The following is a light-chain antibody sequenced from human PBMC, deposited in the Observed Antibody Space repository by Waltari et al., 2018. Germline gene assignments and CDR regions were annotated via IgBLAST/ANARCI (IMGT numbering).Light chain of an antibody. Sequence: QSALTQPASVSGSPGQSIIISCTGTTNDLGGYNYVSWYQQHPGKAPKLMIYEVNSRPSGVSRRFSGSKSGNTASLIISGLQAEDEADYYCCSFTRSSTWVFGGGTKVTVL. J-gene: IGLJ3*02. V-gene: IGLV2-14*03. CDR1: TNDLGGYNY. CDR2: EVN. CDR3: CSFTRSSTWV.